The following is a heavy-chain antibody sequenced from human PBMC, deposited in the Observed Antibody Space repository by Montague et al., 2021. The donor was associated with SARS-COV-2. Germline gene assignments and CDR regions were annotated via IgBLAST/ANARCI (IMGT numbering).Heavy chain of an antibody. CDR2: VYYNENT. CDR3: ARGWAFDP. J-gene: IGHJ3*01. V-gene: IGHV4-59*08. Sequence: SETLSLTCTVSGGSTASHYWNWIRQSPGKRPELIGYVYYNENTKYNPSLQSRVTISIDTSETQFSLRLNSVTAADTAVYFCARGWAFDPWGQGRLVTVSS. D-gene: IGHD6-19*01. CDR1: GGSTASHY.